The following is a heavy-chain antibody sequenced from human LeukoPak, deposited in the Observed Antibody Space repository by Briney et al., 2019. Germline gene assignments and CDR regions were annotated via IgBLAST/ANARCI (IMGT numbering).Heavy chain of an antibody. J-gene: IGHJ6*02. CDR3: AREDYDFWSGYFITPDYYYYYGMDV. V-gene: IGHV3-33*08. CDR1: GFTFSSYW. CDR2: IWYDGSNK. D-gene: IGHD3-3*01. Sequence: PGGSLRLSCVASGFTFSSYWMSWVRQAPGKGLEWVAVIWYDGSNKYYADSVKGRSTISRDNSKNTLYLQMNSLRAEDTAVYYCAREDYDFWSGYFITPDYYYYYGMDVWGQGTTVTVSS.